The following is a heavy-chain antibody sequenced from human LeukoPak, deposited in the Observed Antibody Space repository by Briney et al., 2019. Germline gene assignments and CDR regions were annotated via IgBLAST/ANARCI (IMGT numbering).Heavy chain of an antibody. V-gene: IGHV1-46*01. CDR3: ARGTYYSGSGSYPHFDY. CDR2: INPSDGTI. Sequence: ASVKVSCKASGYTFTSYYMHWVRQAPGQGLEWMGIINPSDGTITYAQKFQGRVTMTRDTSTNTVHMELRSLRSEDTAVYYCARGTYYSGSGSYPHFDYGGQGTLVTASS. CDR1: GYTFTSYY. D-gene: IGHD3-10*01. J-gene: IGHJ4*02.